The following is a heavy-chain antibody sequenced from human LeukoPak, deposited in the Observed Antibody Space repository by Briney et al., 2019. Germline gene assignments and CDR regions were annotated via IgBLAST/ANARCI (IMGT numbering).Heavy chain of an antibody. V-gene: IGHV3-11*01. Sequence: TGGSLRLSCAASGFTFNDYYMSWIRQAPGKGLEWISYISSSDTTISYADSVKGRFTISRDNGKNSLYLQMNSLRAEDSAVYYCARTGISVAGTRGIADYWGQGTLVTVSS. J-gene: IGHJ4*02. CDR2: ISSSDTTI. CDR3: ARTGISVAGTRGIADY. D-gene: IGHD6-19*01. CDR1: GFTFNDYY.